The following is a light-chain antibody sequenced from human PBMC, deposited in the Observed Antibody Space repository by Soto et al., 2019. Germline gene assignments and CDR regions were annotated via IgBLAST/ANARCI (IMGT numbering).Light chain of an antibody. CDR1: QSVNSNY. CDR3: QQYDNYPRT. Sequence: EIVLTQSPGTLSLSPGERATLSCRASQSVNSNYLAWYQQKPGQGPRLLMYGASSRATGIPDRFSGSGSGTDFTLTISRLEPEDFAVYYCQQYDNYPRTFGQGTKVEIK. J-gene: IGKJ1*01. CDR2: GAS. V-gene: IGKV3-20*01.